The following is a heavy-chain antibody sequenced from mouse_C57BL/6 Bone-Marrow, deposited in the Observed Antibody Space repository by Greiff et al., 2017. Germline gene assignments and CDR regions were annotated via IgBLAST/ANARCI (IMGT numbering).Heavy chain of an antibody. CDR2: FSIASGAT. V-gene: IGHV1-49*01. CDR1: YYAFTSYA. CDR3: ARTRITNEWYLGV. D-gene: IGHD1-1*01. Sequence: LQQSGAELVKPGASVKLSCKASYYAFTSYAMTWVKQRPGHGLEWIGAFSIASGATDYSENFKSKATLTVNTSSSTAYMQLSSLTSEDSAVYYCARTRITNEWYLGVWGKGTTVTVSS. J-gene: IGHJ1*03.